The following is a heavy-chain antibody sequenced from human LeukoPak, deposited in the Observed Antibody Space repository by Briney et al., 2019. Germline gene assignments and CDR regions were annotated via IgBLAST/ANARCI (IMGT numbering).Heavy chain of an antibody. CDR1: GGTFSSYA. CDR2: IIPILGIA. CDR3: ARDRPNTGYGDYVLDY. Sequence: GSSVKVSCKASGGTFSSYAISWVRQAPGQGLEWMGRIIPILGIANYAQKFQGRVTITADKSTSTAYMELSSLRSEDTAVYYYARDRPNTGYGDYVLDYWGQGTLVTVSS. J-gene: IGHJ4*02. D-gene: IGHD4-17*01. V-gene: IGHV1-69*04.